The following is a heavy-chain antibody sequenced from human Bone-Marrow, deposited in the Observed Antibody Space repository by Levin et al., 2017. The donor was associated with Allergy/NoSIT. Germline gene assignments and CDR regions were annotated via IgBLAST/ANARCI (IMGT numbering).Heavy chain of an antibody. D-gene: IGHD6-13*01. V-gene: IGHV2-5*02. J-gene: IGHJ4*02. CDR2: IYWDDDK. CDR1: GFSLSTSGVG. Sequence: SGPTLVKPTQTLTLTCTFSGFSLSTSGVGVGWIRQPPGKALEWLAVIYWDDDKRYSPSLRSRLTITKDTSKNQVVLTMTNMDPVDTATYFCAHRLPSGSPWPGGYFDYWGQGTLVTVSS. CDR3: AHRLPSGSPWPGGYFDY.